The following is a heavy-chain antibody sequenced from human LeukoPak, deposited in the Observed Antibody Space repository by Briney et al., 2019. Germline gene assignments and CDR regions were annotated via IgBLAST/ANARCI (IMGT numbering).Heavy chain of an antibody. D-gene: IGHD4-17*01. CDR3: ARDLVTVTKGFDI. CDR2: ISYIGST. J-gene: IGHJ3*02. V-gene: IGHV4-59*11. Sequence: AETLSLTCAVSDDSFSSHYWTWIRQPPGKGLEWIGYISYIGSTNYNPSLKSRVTISIDTSRNQFSLRLSSVTAADTAVYYCARDLVTVTKGFDIWGQGTMVSVSS. CDR1: DDSFSSHY.